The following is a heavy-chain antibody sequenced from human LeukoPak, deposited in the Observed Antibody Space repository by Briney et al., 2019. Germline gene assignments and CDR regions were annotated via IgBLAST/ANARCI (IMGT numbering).Heavy chain of an antibody. CDR3: ARHSYSIVLHYFDY. Sequence: PSETLSLTCTVSGVSISSPSSYWGWIRQPPGKGLEWIGSIFHSGSTYYNSSLKSRVTISADTSKNQFSLKLSPVTAADTAVYYCARHSYSIVLHYFDYWGQGTLVTVSS. D-gene: IGHD3-3*02. CDR2: IFHSGST. CDR1: GVSISSPSSY. V-gene: IGHV4-39*01. J-gene: IGHJ4*02.